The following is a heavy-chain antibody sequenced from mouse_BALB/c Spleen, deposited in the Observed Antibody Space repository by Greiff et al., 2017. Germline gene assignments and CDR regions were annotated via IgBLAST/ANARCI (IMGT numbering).Heavy chain of an antibody. CDR3: ARLAYRYDDVFAY. Sequence: EVNVVESGGGLVQPGGSRKLSCAASGFTFSSFGMHWVRQAPEKGLEWVAYISSGSSTIYYADTVKGRFTISRDNPKNTLFLQMTSLRSEDTAMYYCARLAYRYDDVFAYWGQGTLVTVSA. J-gene: IGHJ3*01. V-gene: IGHV5-17*02. CDR2: ISSGSSTI. D-gene: IGHD2-14*01. CDR1: GFTFSSFG.